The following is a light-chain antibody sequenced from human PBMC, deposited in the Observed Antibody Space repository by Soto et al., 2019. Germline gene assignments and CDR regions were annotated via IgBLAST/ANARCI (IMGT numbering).Light chain of an antibody. Sequence: DIVLTQTPLSSPVTLGQPASISCRSNLQQRPGQPPRLLIYKVSNRFSGVPDRFSGSGAGTDFTLKISRVEAEDVGVYYCMQATQYRPYTFGQGTKLEIK. CDR2: KVS. CDR3: MQATQYRPYT. J-gene: IGKJ2*01. V-gene: IGKV2-24*01.